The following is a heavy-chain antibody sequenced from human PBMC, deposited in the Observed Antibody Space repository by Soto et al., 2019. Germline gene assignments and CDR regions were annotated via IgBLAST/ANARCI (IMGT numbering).Heavy chain of an antibody. D-gene: IGHD4-17*01. CDR2: ISSSSSYI. J-gene: IGHJ4*02. CDR3: ARDRYGDRRIPDY. CDR1: GFTFSSYS. V-gene: IGHV3-21*01. Sequence: GGSLRLSCAASGFTFSSYSMNWVRQAPGKGLEWVSSISSSSSYIYYADSVKGRFTISRDNAKNSLYLQMNSLRAEDTAVYYCARDRYGDRRIPDYWGQGTLVTVSS.